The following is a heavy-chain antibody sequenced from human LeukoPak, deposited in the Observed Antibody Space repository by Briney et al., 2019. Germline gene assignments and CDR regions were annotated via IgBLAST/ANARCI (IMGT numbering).Heavy chain of an antibody. V-gene: IGHV4-39*01. J-gene: IGHJ4*02. Sequence: SETLSLTCTVSGGSISSSSYYWGWIRQPPGKGLEWIGSIYYSGSTYYNPSLKSRLTISVDTSKNQFSLKLSSVTAADTAVYYCVVGESGNFDYWGRGTLVTVSS. CDR2: IYYSGST. D-gene: IGHD6-25*01. CDR1: GGSISSSSYY. CDR3: VVGESGNFDY.